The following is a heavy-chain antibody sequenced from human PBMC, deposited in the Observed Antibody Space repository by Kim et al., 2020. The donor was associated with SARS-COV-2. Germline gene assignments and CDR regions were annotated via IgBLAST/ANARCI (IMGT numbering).Heavy chain of an antibody. V-gene: IGHV1-3*01. J-gene: IGHJ4*02. D-gene: IGHD3-22*01. Sequence: KFQGRVTITRDTSASTAYMELSSLRSEDTAVYYCARGTYYYDSSGLLEDYWGQGTLVTVSS. CDR3: ARGTYYYDSSGLLEDY.